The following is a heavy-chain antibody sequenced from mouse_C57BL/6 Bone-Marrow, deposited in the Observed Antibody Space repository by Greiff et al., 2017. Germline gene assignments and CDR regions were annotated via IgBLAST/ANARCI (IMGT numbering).Heavy chain of an antibody. Sequence: VQLQQPGAELVMPGASVKLSCKASGYTFTSYWMHWVKQRPGQGLEWIGEIDPSDSYTNYNQKFKGKSTLTVDKSSSTAYMQLSSLTSEVSAVYYCAREGYDGYYFYFDYWGQGTTLTVSS. D-gene: IGHD2-3*01. CDR2: IDPSDSYT. CDR3: AREGYDGYYFYFDY. J-gene: IGHJ2*01. CDR1: GYTFTSYW. V-gene: IGHV1-69*01.